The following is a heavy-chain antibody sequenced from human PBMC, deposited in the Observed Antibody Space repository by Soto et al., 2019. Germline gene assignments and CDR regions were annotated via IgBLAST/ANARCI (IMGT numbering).Heavy chain of an antibody. J-gene: IGHJ4*02. D-gene: IGHD1-1*01. V-gene: IGHV1-69*06. CDR3: ASWTSGTGTTPPYFDY. Sequence: QVQLVQSGAEVKKPGSSVKVSCTASGGTFSSYAISWVRQAPGQGLEWMGGIIPIFGTANYAQKFQGRVTITADKSTSTAYMELSSLRSEDTAVYYCASWTSGTGTTPPYFDYWGQGTLVTVSS. CDR2: IIPIFGTA. CDR1: GGTFSSYA.